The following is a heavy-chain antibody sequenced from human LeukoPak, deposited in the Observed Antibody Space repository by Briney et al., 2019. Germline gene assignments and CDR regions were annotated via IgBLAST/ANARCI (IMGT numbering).Heavy chain of an antibody. V-gene: IGHV4-59*01. J-gene: IGHJ4*02. Sequence: PSETLSLTCTVSGGSISGYYWSWIRQPPGKGLEWIGYIYDGASTNYNPSLKSRVTISVDTSKNQFSLILSYVIAADTAVYYCARLASGSYYEPFDHWGQGTLVTVSS. CDR2: IYDGAST. D-gene: IGHD3-10*01. CDR1: GGSISGYY. CDR3: ARLASGSYYEPFDH.